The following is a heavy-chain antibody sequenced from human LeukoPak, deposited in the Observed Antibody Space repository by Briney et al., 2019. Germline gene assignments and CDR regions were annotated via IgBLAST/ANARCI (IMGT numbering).Heavy chain of an antibody. CDR2: INSDGSST. D-gene: IGHD3-22*01. J-gene: IGHJ6*03. V-gene: IGHV3-74*01. CDR3: ARRSSGPLYYYYYYMDV. CDR1: GFTFSSYW. Sequence: HPGGSLRLSCAASGFTFSSYWMHWVRHAPGKGLVWVSRINSDGSSTSYADSVKGRFTISRDNAKNTLYLQMNSLRAEDTAVYYCARRSSGPLYYYYYYMDVWGKGTTVTVSS.